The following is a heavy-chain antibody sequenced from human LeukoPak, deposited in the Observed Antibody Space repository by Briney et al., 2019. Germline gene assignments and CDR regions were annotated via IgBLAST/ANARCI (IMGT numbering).Heavy chain of an antibody. Sequence: SVKVSCKASGYTFTSYDINWVRQAPGQGLEWMGGIIPIFGTANYAQKFQGRVTITADESTSTAYMELSSLRSEDTAVYYCARGGATMAVSDWGQGTMVTVSS. V-gene: IGHV1-69*13. CDR1: GYTFTSYD. D-gene: IGHD1-26*01. J-gene: IGHJ3*01. CDR2: IIPIFGTA. CDR3: ARGGATMAVSD.